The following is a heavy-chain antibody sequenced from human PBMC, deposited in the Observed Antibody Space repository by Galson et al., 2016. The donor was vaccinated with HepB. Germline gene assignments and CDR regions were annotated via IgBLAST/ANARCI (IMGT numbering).Heavy chain of an antibody. J-gene: IGHJ5*01. V-gene: IGHV3-33*06. CDR1: GFTFSNFA. Sequence: SLRLSCAASGFTFSNFAMHWVRQAPGKGLEWVAVIWYDGTSKYYVDSVKGRFTISRDNSKNTLNLQMNSLRAEDTAVYYCAKVATTNRNYENWFDYWGQGTLVTVSS. D-gene: IGHD4-11*01. CDR2: IWYDGTSK. CDR3: AKVATTNRNYENWFDY.